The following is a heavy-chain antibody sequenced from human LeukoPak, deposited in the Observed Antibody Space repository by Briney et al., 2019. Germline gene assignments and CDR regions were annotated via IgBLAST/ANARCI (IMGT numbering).Heavy chain of an antibody. CDR2: INTPGTTT. Sequence: GRSLRLSCAASGFTFSSFEMNWVRQAPGKGLEWVAYINTPGTTTYSAGSVKSRVASSKDHAKNSLSLQMDSVRVDYTAPYCCAREGVRSTSYLDLWGQGTLVTVSS. J-gene: IGHJ4*02. V-gene: IGHV3-48*03. CDR3: AREGVRSTSYLDL. D-gene: IGHD1-1*01. CDR1: GFTFSSFE.